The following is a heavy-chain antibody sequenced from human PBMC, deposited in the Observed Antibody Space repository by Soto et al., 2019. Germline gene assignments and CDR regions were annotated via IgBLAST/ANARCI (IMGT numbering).Heavy chain of an antibody. CDR3: ASGGSYYYDSSGSAFDI. CDR1: GYTFTSYG. V-gene: IGHV1-18*01. D-gene: IGHD3-22*01. CDR2: ISAYNGNT. Sequence: RASVKVSCKASGYTFTSYGISWVRQAPGQGLEWMGWISAYNGNTNYAQKLQGRVTMTTDTSTSTAYMELRSLRSDDTAVYYCASGGSYYYDSSGSAFDIWGQGTMVTVSS. J-gene: IGHJ3*02.